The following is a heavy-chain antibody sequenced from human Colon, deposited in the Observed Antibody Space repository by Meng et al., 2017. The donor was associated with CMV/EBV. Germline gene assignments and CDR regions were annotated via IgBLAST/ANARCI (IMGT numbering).Heavy chain of an antibody. J-gene: IGHJ1*01. Sequence: QVQLEASGPGLGKPSEALSLTCTGSGGSISGHYWTWIRRPAGEGLQWLGRIYSNGRIDENYSLRSRVTISVDTSKNQLSLRLTSVTAADTAVYYCGRAGARGVPIDVWGRGTLVTVSS. CDR1: GGSISGHY. CDR2: IYSNGRI. CDR3: GRAGARGVPIDV. D-gene: IGHD3-10*01. V-gene: IGHV4-4*07.